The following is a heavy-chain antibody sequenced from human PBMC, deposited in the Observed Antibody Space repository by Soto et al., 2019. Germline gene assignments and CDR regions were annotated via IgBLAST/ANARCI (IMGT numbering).Heavy chain of an antibody. D-gene: IGHD6-13*01. CDR1: GGSFSGYY. J-gene: IGHJ5*02. CDR3: ARREIAAADTEDNWFDP. CDR2: INHSGST. Sequence: SETLSLTCAVYGGSFSGYYWSWIRQPPGKGLEWIGEINHSGSTNYNPSLKSRVTISVDTSKNQFSLKLSSVTAADTAVYYCARREIAAADTEDNWFDPWGQGTLVTVSS. V-gene: IGHV4-34*01.